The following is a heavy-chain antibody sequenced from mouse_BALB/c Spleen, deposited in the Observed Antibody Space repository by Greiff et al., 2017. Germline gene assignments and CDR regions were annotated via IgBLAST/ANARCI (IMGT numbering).Heavy chain of an antibody. J-gene: IGHJ2*01. CDR3: ARPENYGNSDYFDY. V-gene: IGHV5-9-3*01. CDR2: ISSGGSYT. Sequence: EVKLMESGGGLVKPGGSLKLSCAASGFTFSSYAMSWVRQTPEKRLEWVATISSGGSYTYYPDSVKGRFTISRDNAKNTLYLQMSSLRSEDTAMYYCARPENYGNSDYFDYWGQGTTLTVSS. D-gene: IGHD2-1*01. CDR1: GFTFSSYA.